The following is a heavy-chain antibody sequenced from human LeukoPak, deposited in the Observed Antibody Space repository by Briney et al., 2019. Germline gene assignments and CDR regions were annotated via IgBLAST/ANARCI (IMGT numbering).Heavy chain of an antibody. CDR1: GFTFSNYG. Sequence: PGRSLRLSCAASGFTFSNYGMHWVRQAPGKGLEWVAVISYGATSEYYADSVKGRFTISRDNSKNTLYLQMNSLRAEDTAVYYCAKGYSGSPRDYFDYWGQGTLVTVSS. CDR3: AKGYSGSPRDYFDY. D-gene: IGHD1-26*01. J-gene: IGHJ4*02. CDR2: ISYGATSE. V-gene: IGHV3-30*18.